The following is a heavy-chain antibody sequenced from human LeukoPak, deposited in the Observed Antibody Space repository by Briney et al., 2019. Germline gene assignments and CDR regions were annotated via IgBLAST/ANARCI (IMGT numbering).Heavy chain of an antibody. Sequence: GGSLRLSCAASGFTFDDYGMSWVRQAPGKGLEWVSGINWNGDITSYADSVKGRVTISRDNAKNSLYLQMNSLRAEDTALYHCARDSKSWAGTFDYWGQGTLVTVSS. D-gene: IGHD6-19*01. V-gene: IGHV3-20*01. CDR1: GFTFDDYG. J-gene: IGHJ4*02. CDR3: ARDSKSWAGTFDY. CDR2: INWNGDIT.